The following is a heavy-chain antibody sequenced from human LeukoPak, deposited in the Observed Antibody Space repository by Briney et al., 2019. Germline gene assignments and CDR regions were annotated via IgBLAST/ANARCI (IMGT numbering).Heavy chain of an antibody. CDR3: ARHYYDSSSYAFSDY. J-gene: IGHJ4*02. CDR2: ISAYSGNT. V-gene: IGHV1-18*04. D-gene: IGHD3-22*01. Sequence: GASVKVSCKASGYTFSSFGITWVRQAPGQGLEWMGWISAYSGNTNYAPKLQGRVTMTTDTSTSTAYMELRSLRSDDTAVYYCARHYYDSSSYAFSDYWGQGTLVTVSS. CDR1: GYTFSSFG.